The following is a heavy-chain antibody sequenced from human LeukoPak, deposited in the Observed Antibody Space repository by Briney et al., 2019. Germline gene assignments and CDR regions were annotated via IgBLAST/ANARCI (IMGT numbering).Heavy chain of an antibody. V-gene: IGHV4-34*01. D-gene: IGHD2-15*01. Sequence: PSETLSLTCAVYGGSFSGYYWSWIRQPPGKGLEWIGEISHSGSTNYNPSLKSRVTISVDTSKNQFSLKLSSVTAADTAVYYCARLGYCSGGSCYSYYYYMDVWGKGTTVTVSS. CDR3: ARLGYCSGGSCYSYYYYMDV. CDR2: ISHSGST. CDR1: GGSFSGYY. J-gene: IGHJ6*03.